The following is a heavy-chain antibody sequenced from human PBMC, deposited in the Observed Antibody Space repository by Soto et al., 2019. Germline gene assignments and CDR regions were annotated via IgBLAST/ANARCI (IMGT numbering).Heavy chain of an antibody. J-gene: IGHJ6*02. CDR1: GFTFSSYG. Sequence: PGGSLRLSCAASGFTFSSYGMHWVRQAPGKGLEWVAVISYDGSNKYYADSVKGRFTISRDNSKNTLYLQMNSLRAEDTAVYYCAKAISIAAAGDPLYYYYYYGMDVWGQGTTVTVSS. D-gene: IGHD6-13*01. CDR3: AKAISIAAAGDPLYYYYYYGMDV. CDR2: ISYDGSNK. V-gene: IGHV3-30*18.